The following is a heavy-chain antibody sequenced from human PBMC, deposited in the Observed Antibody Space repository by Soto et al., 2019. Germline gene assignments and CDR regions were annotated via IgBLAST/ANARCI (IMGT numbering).Heavy chain of an antibody. J-gene: IGHJ6*02. D-gene: IGHD3-16*02. CDR2: IFPKFGTT. Sequence: QVQLVQSGAEVKKPGSSVKVSCKACGDTDTNYVISWVRQAPGQGLEWMGGIFPKFGTTYSAQKLQDRLTITADESTSTVYVQLSSLRLDDTAVYYCEAEMTFGKLSVVWGQGTTVTVSS. CDR1: GDTDTNYV. V-gene: IGHV1-69*01. CDR3: EAEMTFGKLSVV.